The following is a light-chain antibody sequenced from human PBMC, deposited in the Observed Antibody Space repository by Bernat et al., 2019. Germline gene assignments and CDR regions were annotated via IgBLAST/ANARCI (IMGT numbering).Light chain of an antibody. V-gene: IGLV1-40*01. J-gene: IGLJ1*01. CDR1: SSNIGAGYY. CDR2: GNS. Sequence: QSVLTQPPSVSGAPGQRVTISCTGSSSNIGAGYYVHWYQQLPGTPPKLLIYGNSNRPSGVPDRFSGSKSGTSASLAITGLQAEDEADYYCQSYDSSLSGYVFGTGTKVTVL. CDR3: QSYDSSLSGYV.